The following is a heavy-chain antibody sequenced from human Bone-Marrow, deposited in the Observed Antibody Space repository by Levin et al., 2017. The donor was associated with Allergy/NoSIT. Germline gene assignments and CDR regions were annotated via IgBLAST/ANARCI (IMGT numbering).Heavy chain of an antibody. CDR2: IYYNGST. J-gene: IGHJ4*02. D-gene: IGHD4-23*01. V-gene: IGHV4-59*01. Sequence: SETLSLTCSVSGASISIYYWSWLRQPPGRRLEWIGYIYYNGSTTHNPSLENRVTMSVDTSKNQFSLKLTSVTAADTAVYYCARGNSESYSGGNYGAGFDSWGQGTLVTVS. CDR3: ARGNSESYSGGNYGAGFDS. CDR1: GASISIYY.